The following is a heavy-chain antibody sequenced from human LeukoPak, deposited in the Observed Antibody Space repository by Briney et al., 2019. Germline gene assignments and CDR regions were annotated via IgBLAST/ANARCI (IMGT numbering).Heavy chain of an antibody. CDR2: ISGSGDST. D-gene: IGHD4-17*01. Sequence: GGSLRPSCAASGFTFSSYAINWVRQAPGRGLEWVSRISGSGDSTYYPDSVKGRFTISRDNSKNTLYLQMNSLRVEDTAVYYCAKEATVTSFWYFDLWGRGTLVTVSS. CDR3: AKEATVTSFWYFDL. J-gene: IGHJ2*01. V-gene: IGHV3-23*01. CDR1: GFTFSSYA.